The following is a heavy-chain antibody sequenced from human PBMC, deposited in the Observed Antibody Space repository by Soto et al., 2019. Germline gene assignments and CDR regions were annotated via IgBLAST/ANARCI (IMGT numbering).Heavy chain of an antibody. CDR1: GFIFSNYV. D-gene: IGHD1-26*01. Sequence: HPGASLRLSCAASGFIFSNYVMSWVRLAPGKGLEWVSSISDSGGTSYYADSVKGRFTISRDNSKNTLYLQMNSLRAEDTAIYYCAKRPRALLTFDYWGQGTLVTVSS. CDR2: ISDSGGTS. CDR3: AKRPRALLTFDY. J-gene: IGHJ4*02. V-gene: IGHV3-23*01.